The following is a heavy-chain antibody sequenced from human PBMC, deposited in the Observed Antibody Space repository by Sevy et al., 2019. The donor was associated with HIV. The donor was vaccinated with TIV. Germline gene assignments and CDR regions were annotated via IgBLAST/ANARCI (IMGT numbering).Heavy chain of an antibody. J-gene: IGHJ3*02. D-gene: IGHD2-2*01. V-gene: IGHV4-34*01. CDR3: TRHCSSTTCSHAFDI. CDR1: GGSFSGYY. Sequence: KQSQTLSLSCDVYGGSFSGYYWSWIRQPPGKGLEWIGEINHSGSTNYNPSLKSRVTISEDTSKNQFSLKLSSVTAADTAVYYCTRHCSSTTCSHAFDIWGQGTMVTVSS. CDR2: INHSGST.